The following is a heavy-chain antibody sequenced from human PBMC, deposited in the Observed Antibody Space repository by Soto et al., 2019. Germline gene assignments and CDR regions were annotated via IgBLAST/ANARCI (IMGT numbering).Heavy chain of an antibody. CDR2: RSYDGSD. CDR3: GRGYNWFDP. V-gene: IGHV3-30-3*01. J-gene: IGHJ5*02. Sequence: QVQVVESGGGVVQPGGSLRLSCAVSGFTFSSYAMHWVRQAPGKGLEWLALRSYDGSDNYADSVKGRFNIYRDNSKNMLYLQMNILKSDYTAVYCCGRGYNWFDPWGQGTLVTVSS. CDR1: GFTFSSYA.